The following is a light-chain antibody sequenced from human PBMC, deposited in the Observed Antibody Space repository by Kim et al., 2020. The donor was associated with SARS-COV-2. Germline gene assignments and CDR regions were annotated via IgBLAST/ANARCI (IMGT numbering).Light chain of an antibody. CDR3: QQYHNWWA. V-gene: IGKV3-15*01. CDR2: GAS. Sequence: SGSPGERATLSCRASQSVSSNLAWYQQKPGQAPRLLIYGASMRATGIPARFSGSGSGTEFTLTISSLQSEDFAVYYCQQYHNWWAFGQGTKVEIK. J-gene: IGKJ1*01. CDR1: QSVSSN.